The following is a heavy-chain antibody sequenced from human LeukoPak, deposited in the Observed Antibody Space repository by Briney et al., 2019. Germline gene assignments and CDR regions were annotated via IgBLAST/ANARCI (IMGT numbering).Heavy chain of an antibody. Sequence: PSETLSLTCAVYGGSFSGYYWSWIRQPPGKGLEWIGEINHSGSTNYNPSLKSRVTISVDTSKNQFSLKLSSVTAADTAVYYCARSPVWWFDPWGQGTLVTVSS. CDR2: INHSGST. J-gene: IGHJ5*02. CDR1: GGSFSGYY. D-gene: IGHD3-16*01. CDR3: ARSPVWWFDP. V-gene: IGHV4-34*01.